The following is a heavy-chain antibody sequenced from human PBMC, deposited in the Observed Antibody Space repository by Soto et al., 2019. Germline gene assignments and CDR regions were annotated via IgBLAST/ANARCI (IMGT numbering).Heavy chain of an antibody. CDR1: GFSFSADGVG. V-gene: IGHV2-5*02. D-gene: IGHD3-16*01. CDR2: IYWDDDT. Sequence: HITLKESGPTLVEPTQTLTLTCIFSGFSFSADGVGVGWIRQPPGKTLEWLALIYWDDDTRYRPSLKSRLTITKDSSKNQVVLTMTNMDPLDSATYFCAHAFGGTSWPNDAFDVWGQGTVVTVSP. CDR3: AHAFGGTSWPNDAFDV. J-gene: IGHJ3*01.